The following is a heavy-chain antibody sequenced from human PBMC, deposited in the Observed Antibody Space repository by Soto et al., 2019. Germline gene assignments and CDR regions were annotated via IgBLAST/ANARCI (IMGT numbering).Heavy chain of an antibody. J-gene: IGHJ4*02. V-gene: IGHV1-3*01. CDR3: ARESLSSLPDY. D-gene: IGHD6-19*01. CDR2: INAGYGNT. CDR1: GYTFTSYA. Sequence: QVQLVQSGAEVKKPGASVKVSCKASGYTFTSYAMHWVRQAPGQRLEWMGWINAGYGNTKYSQKFQGRVTITRDTSASTAYMELSSLRSEDTAVYYCARESLSSLPDYWGQGTLVTVSS.